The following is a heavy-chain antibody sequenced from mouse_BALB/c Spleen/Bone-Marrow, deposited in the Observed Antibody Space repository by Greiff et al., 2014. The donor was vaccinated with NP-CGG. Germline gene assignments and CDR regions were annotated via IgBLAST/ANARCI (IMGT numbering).Heavy chain of an antibody. D-gene: IGHD2-1*01. CDR1: GYTFTSYW. CDR3: TRRGGNYYYFDY. CDR2: IYPGSGST. J-gene: IGHJ2*01. V-gene: IGHV1S22*01. Sequence: LKQSGSELVRPGASVKLSCKASGYTFTSYWMHWVKQRPGQGLEWIGNIYPGSGSTNYDEKFKSKATLTVDTSSSTAYMQLSSLTSEDSAVYYCTRRGGNYYYFDYWGQGTTLTVSS.